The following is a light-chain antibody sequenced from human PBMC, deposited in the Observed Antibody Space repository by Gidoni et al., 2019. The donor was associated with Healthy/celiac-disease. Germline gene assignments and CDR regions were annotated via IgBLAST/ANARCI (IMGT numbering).Light chain of an antibody. CDR3: QQYDNLFT. V-gene: IGKV1-33*01. J-gene: IGKJ3*01. Sequence: DIQMTHSPSSLSASVGYRVTITCQASQDISNYLNWYQQKPGKAPKLLIYDASNLETGVPSRFSGSGSGTDFTFTISSLQPEDIATYYCQQYDNLFTFGPGTKVDIK. CDR1: QDISNY. CDR2: DAS.